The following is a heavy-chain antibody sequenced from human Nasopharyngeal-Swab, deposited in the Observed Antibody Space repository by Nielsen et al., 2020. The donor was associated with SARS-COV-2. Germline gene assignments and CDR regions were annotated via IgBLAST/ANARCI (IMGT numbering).Heavy chain of an antibody. Sequence: GGSLRLPCAASGFTFSSYGMHWVRQAPGKGLEWVAVIWYDGSNKYYADSVKGRFTISRDNSKNTLYLQMNSLRAEDTAVYYCARDFPFGGDVVYWGQGTLVTVSS. D-gene: IGHD3-10*01. CDR3: ARDFPFGGDVVY. J-gene: IGHJ4*02. CDR2: IWYDGSNK. V-gene: IGHV3-33*01. CDR1: GFTFSSYG.